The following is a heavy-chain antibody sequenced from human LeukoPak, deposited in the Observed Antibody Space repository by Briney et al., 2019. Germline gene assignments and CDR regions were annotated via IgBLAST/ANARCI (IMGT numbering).Heavy chain of an antibody. V-gene: IGHV3-53*01. CDR1: GFTVSSNY. CDR2: IYSGGST. J-gene: IGHJ6*03. CDR3: ARERAERGYYYYYMDV. Sequence: PGGSLRLSCAASGFTVSSNYMSWVCQAPGKGLEWVSVIYSGGSTYYADSVKGRFTISRDNSKNTLYLQMNSLRAEDTAVYYCARERAERGYYYYYMDVWGKGTTVTISS. D-gene: IGHD4/OR15-4a*01.